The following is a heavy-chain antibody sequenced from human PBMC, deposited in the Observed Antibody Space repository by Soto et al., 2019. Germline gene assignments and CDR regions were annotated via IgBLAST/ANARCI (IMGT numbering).Heavy chain of an antibody. D-gene: IGHD3-16*01. CDR1: GFTFDDYG. J-gene: IGHJ4*02. CDR3: AKDPLSLAPLFY. CDR2: INWSGGST. V-gene: IGHV3-20*04. Sequence: PGGSLRLSCAASGFTFDDYGMSWVRQAPGKGLEWVSGINWSGGSTDYADSMKGRFTISRGNSKNTLYLQMNSLRAEDTALYYCAKDPLSLAPLFYWGQGTLVTVSS.